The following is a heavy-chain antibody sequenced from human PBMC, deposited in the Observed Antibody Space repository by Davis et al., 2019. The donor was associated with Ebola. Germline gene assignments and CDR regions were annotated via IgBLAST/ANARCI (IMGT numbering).Heavy chain of an antibody. J-gene: IGHJ4*02. D-gene: IGHD5-12*01. Sequence: PSETLSLTCTVSGGSISSSSYYWGWIRQPPGKGLEWIGSIYYSGSTYYNPSLKSRVTISVDTSKNQFSLKLSSVTAADTAVYYCASFSIVATGGSFDYWGQGTLVTVSS. V-gene: IGHV4-39*01. CDR2: IYYSGST. CDR1: GGSISSSSYY. CDR3: ASFSIVATGGSFDY.